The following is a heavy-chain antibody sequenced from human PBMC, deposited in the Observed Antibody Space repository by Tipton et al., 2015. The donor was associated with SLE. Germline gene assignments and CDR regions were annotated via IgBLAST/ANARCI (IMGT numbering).Heavy chain of an antibody. CDR2: IGTAGDT. D-gene: IGHD6-6*01. V-gene: IGHV3-13*01. CDR1: GFILSNYE. Sequence: GSLRLSCAASGFILSNYEMHWVRQPAGKGLEWVSIIGTAGDTYYPGSVKGRFTISRENAKNSLYLQMSSLRAGDTGVYYCVREKYPDGLDVWGLGTTVIISS. CDR3: VREKYPDGLDV. J-gene: IGHJ6*02.